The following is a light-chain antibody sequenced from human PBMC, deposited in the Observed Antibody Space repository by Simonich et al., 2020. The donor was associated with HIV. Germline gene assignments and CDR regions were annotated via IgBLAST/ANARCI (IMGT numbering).Light chain of an antibody. CDR1: QSISTW. CDR2: EAS. Sequence: DIQMTQSPSTLSASVGNRVTITCRASQSISTWLAWYQQKPGKAPKPLQYEASTLESGVPSRFSGSGSGTEFTLTISGLQPDDFATYYCQQYNTYPRTFGQGTKVEI. J-gene: IGKJ1*01. CDR3: QQYNTYPRT. V-gene: IGKV1-5*03.